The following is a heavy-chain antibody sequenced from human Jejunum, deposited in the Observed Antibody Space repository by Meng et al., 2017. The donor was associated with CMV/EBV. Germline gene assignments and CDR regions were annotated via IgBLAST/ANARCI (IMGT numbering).Heavy chain of an antibody. D-gene: IGHD3/OR15-3a*01. Sequence: FDTYWMHWVRLAPGKEPLWISRISADGTKIKSADSVKGRFTVSGDNAKNTLYLQMNNLRAEDTAVYYCARPPSLLDYGSLDLFDLWGQGTLVTVSS. CDR2: ISADGTKI. V-gene: IGHV3-74*03. CDR1: FDTYW. CDR3: ARPPSLLDYGSLDLFDL. J-gene: IGHJ4*02.